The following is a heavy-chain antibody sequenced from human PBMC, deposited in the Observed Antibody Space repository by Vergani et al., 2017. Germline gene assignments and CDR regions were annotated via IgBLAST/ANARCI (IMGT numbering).Heavy chain of an antibody. CDR1: GYSITNYW. J-gene: IGHJ3*01. CDR3: ASGGHGSENGGALQL. D-gene: IGHD3-10*01. Sequence: EVQLVQSGAEVKKPGESLKISCQGSGYSITNYWIGWVRQRPGRGLEWIGIIYPGDSEVKSNPTFRGQVIVSVDTSVNTAYLQWRSLQASDTATYFCASGGHGSENGGALQLWGQGTNITVSP. V-gene: IGHV5-51*03. CDR2: IYPGDSEV.